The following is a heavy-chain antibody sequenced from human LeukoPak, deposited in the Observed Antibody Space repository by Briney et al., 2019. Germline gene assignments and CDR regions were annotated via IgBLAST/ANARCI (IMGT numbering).Heavy chain of an antibody. CDR3: ARGSGWPFYYFDY. CDR1: GGSISSHY. V-gene: IGHV4-59*11. J-gene: IGHJ4*02. Sequence: SETLSLTCTVSGGSISSHYWSWIRQPPGKGLEWIGYIYYSGSTNYNPSPKSRVTISVDTSKNQFSLKLSSVTAADTAVYYCARGSGWPFYYFDYWGQGTLVTVSS. CDR2: IYYSGST. D-gene: IGHD6-19*01.